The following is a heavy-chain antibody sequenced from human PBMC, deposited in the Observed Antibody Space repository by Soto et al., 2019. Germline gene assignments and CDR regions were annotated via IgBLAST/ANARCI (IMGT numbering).Heavy chain of an antibody. CDR1: DGSSNNYN. Sequence: QVQLQQWGAGLLKPSETLSLTCAVYDGSSNNYNWSWIRQPPGKGLEWIGEINHSGSTNYNASLKSRVTRSEDTSKKQFSLELRFVTAADTAVYYCARGGLIRGVLYYWGQGTLVTVSS. CDR3: ARGGLIRGVLYY. V-gene: IGHV4-34*01. CDR2: INHSGST. D-gene: IGHD3-10*01. J-gene: IGHJ4*02.